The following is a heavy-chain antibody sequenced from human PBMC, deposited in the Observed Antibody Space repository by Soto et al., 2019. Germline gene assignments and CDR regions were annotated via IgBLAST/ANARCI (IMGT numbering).Heavy chain of an antibody. CDR1: GGTFSRYT. CDR3: ARSRGYETDAADI. Sequence: QVQLVQSGAEVKKPGSSVKVSCKTSGGTFSRYTINWVRQAPGQGLEWMGRIYPFLGVVTSAQKFKGRVTISAAKSTSTAYLELRSLRSEDTAVFFCARSRGYETDAADIWGQGTTVTVSS. CDR2: IYPFLGVV. J-gene: IGHJ3*02. V-gene: IGHV1-69*02. D-gene: IGHD5-12*01.